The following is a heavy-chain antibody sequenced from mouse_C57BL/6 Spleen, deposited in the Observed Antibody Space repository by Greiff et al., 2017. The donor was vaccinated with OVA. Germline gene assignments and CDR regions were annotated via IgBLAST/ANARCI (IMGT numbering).Heavy chain of an antibody. CDR1: GFNIKDYY. Sequence: VQLKESRAELVKPGASVKLSCTASGFNIKDYYMHWVKQRTEQGLEWIGRIDPEDGETKYAPKFQDKATITADTSSNTAYLQLSSLTSEDTAVYYCARDGSSPDYWGQGTTLTVSS. V-gene: IGHV14-2*01. CDR2: IDPEDGET. J-gene: IGHJ2*01. D-gene: IGHD1-1*01. CDR3: ARDGSSPDY.